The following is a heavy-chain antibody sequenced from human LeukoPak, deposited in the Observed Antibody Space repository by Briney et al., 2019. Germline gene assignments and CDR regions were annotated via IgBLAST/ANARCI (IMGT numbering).Heavy chain of an antibody. J-gene: IGHJ1*01. CDR2: IKQDGSEK. CDR3: ASKNWYSSSWYPQYFQH. V-gene: IGHV3-7*01. Sequence: GGSLRLSCAASGFTFSSYWMSWVRQAPGKGLEWVANIKQDGSEKYYADSVKGRFTISRDNAKNSLYLQMNSLRAEDTAVYYCASKNWYSSSWYPQYFQHWGQGTLVTVSS. D-gene: IGHD6-13*01. CDR1: GFTFSSYW.